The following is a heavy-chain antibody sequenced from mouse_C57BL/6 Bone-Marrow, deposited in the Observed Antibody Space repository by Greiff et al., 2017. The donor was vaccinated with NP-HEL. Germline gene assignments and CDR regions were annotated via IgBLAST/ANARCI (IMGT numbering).Heavy chain of an antibody. V-gene: IGHV1-81*01. Sequence: VQLQQSGAELARPGASVKLSCKASGYTFTSYGISWVKQRTGQGLEWIGEISPRSGNTYYNEKFKGKATLTADKSSSTAYMELRSLTSEDSAVYFCARITTVVAPYYYAMDYWGQGTSVTVSS. CDR3: ARITTVVAPYYYAMDY. CDR1: GYTFTSYG. D-gene: IGHD1-1*01. CDR2: ISPRSGNT. J-gene: IGHJ4*01.